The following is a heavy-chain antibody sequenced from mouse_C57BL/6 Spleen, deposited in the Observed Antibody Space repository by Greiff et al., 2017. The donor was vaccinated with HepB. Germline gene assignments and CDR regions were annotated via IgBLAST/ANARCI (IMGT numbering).Heavy chain of an antibody. J-gene: IGHJ2*01. V-gene: IGHV5-16*01. CDR1: GFTFSDYY. CDR2: INDDGSST. Sequence: DVKLVESEGGLVQPGSSMKLSCTASGFTFSDYYMAWVRQVPEKGLEWVANINDDGSSTYYLDSLKSRFIISRDNAKNILYLQMSSLKSEDTATYYCARSRGWEGSFDYWGQGTTLTVSS. CDR3: ARSRGWEGSFDY. D-gene: IGHD3-3*01.